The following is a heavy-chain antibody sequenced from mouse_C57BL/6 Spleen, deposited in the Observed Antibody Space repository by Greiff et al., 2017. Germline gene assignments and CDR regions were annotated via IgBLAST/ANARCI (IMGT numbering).Heavy chain of an antibody. D-gene: IGHD2-1*01. V-gene: IGHV1-55*01. CDR3: AKEGNRDWYFDV. CDR1: GYTFTSYW. J-gene: IGHJ1*03. Sequence: QVQLQQPGAELVKPGASVKMSCKASGYTFTSYWITWVKQRPGQGLEWIGDIYPGSGSTNYNEKFKSKATLTVDTASSTAYMQLSSLTSEDSAVYYCAKEGNRDWYFDVWGTGTTVTVSS. CDR2: IYPGSGST.